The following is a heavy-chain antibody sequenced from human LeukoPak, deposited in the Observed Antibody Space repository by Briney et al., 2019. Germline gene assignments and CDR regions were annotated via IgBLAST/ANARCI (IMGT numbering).Heavy chain of an antibody. D-gene: IGHD2-15*01. CDR3: ARDCIGCHGFDY. J-gene: IGHJ4*02. CDR2: VSAYADDT. Sequence: GASVKVSGKASGYTFISYGISWVRQAPGQGLEWMGWVSAYADDTNYVQKFQGRVTMTTDTSTSTAYMELRSLRFDDTAVYYCARDCIGCHGFDYWGQGTLVTVSS. V-gene: IGHV1-18*01. CDR1: GYTFISYG.